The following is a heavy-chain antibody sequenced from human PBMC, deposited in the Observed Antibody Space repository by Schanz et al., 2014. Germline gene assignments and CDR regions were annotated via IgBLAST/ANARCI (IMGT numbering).Heavy chain of an antibody. CDR1: GFTLTSYA. CDR2: ISGSGGST. Sequence: EVQVVESGGGLVQPGGSLRLSCEASGFTLTSYALTWVRQAPGKGLEWVAGISGSGGSTDYADSVKSRFIIPRDNSKNTLYLQMNSLRAEDTAVYYCAKIRYDSSGYYLPYYGMDVWGQGTTVTVSS. J-gene: IGHJ6*02. V-gene: IGHV3-23*04. D-gene: IGHD3-22*01. CDR3: AKIRYDSSGYYLPYYGMDV.